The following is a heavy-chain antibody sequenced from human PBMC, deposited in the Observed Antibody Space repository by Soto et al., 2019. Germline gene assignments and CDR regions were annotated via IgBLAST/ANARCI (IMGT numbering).Heavy chain of an antibody. CDR3: ARDFHYDLSGEANH. J-gene: IGHJ5*02. D-gene: IGHD3-10*02. CDR1: GGTFSSYT. CDR2: IIPILGTA. V-gene: IGHV1-69*08. Sequence: QVQLVQSGAEVKKPGSSVKVSCKASGGTFSSYTISWVRQAPGQGLEWMGKIIPILGTANYAQKFQGRVTISAHKXXSTAYMGMSSLRSEDTAVYYCARDFHYDLSGEANHWGQGTLVTVSS.